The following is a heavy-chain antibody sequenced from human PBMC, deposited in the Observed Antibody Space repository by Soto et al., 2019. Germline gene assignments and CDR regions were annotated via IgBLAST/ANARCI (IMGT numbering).Heavy chain of an antibody. V-gene: IGHV3-11*05. J-gene: IGHJ4*02. Sequence: QVQLVESGGGLVTPGGSLRLSCEGSGLTISDFYMSWIRQAPGKGLEWVSYTSHNGDSTNYADSVKGRFTISRDNAKNSLYLQMNSLRVEDTAVYFCVTESWYKFEYWGQGNMVTVSS. D-gene: IGHD1-20*01. CDR2: TSHNGDST. CDR1: GLTISDFY. CDR3: VTESWYKFEY.